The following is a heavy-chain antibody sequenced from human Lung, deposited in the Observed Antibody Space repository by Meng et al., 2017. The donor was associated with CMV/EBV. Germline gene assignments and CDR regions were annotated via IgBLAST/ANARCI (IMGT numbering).Heavy chain of an antibody. Sequence: QVELFALVSDLKKPGGSVKVSSKASGYTFASYAMNWVRQAPGQGLEWMGWINTNTGNPTYAQGFTGRFVFSLDTSVSTAYLQISSLKAADTAVYYCARLYCSGGSCYTIDYWGQGTLVTVSS. D-gene: IGHD2-15*01. CDR3: ARLYCSGGSCYTIDY. J-gene: IGHJ4*02. V-gene: IGHV7-4-1*02. CDR1: GYTFASYA. CDR2: INTNTGNP.